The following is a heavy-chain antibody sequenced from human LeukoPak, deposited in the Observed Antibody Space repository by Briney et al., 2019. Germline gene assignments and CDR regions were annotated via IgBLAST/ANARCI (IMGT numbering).Heavy chain of an antibody. CDR1: GGTFSSYA. CDR3: ARSGEGGYDPY. D-gene: IGHD5-12*01. V-gene: IGHV1-69*04. Sequence: SVKVSCKASGGTFSSYAISWVGQAPGQGVEWLGRMHPILGIANYAQNYQGRVTHAADKSTSTAYMELSSLRSEDTAVYYCARSGEGGYDPYWGQGTLVTVSS. J-gene: IGHJ4*02. CDR2: MHPILGIA.